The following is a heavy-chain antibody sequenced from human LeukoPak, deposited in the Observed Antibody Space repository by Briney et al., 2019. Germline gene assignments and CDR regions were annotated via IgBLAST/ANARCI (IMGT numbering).Heavy chain of an antibody. CDR2: IHNTVRL. D-gene: IGHD4-23*01. CDR3: ILTTVATSIEY. V-gene: IGHV3-53*01. J-gene: IGHJ4*02. CDR1: GLTVNNNY. Sequence: HPGGSLRLSCAVSGLTVNNNYVNWVRQALGKGLEWVSVIHNTVRLHYADSVNGRFTISSDTSKNTVYLQMNGLRAEDTAVYYCILTTVATSIEYWGPGTLVTVS.